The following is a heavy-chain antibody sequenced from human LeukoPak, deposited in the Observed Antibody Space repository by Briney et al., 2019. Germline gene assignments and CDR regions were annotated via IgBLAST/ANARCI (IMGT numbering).Heavy chain of an antibody. CDR2: INHSGST. J-gene: IGHJ4*02. CDR1: GGSFSGYY. D-gene: IGHD3-10*01. V-gene: IGHV4-34*01. CDR3: ARGLSGSYPVYDY. Sequence: SETLSLTCAVYGGSFSGYYWSWIRQPPGKGLEWIGEINHSGSTNYNPSLKSRVTISVDTSKNQFSLKLSSATAADTAVYYCARGLSGSYPVYDYWGQGTLVTVSS.